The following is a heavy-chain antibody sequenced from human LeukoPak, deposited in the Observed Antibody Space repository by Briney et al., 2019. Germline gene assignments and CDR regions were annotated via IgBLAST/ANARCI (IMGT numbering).Heavy chain of an antibody. CDR3: ARHEGYCSSTSGGYCSGGIGY. J-gene: IGHJ4*02. CDR2: IYYSGST. CDR1: GGSISSSSYY. V-gene: IGHV4-39*01. Sequence: SETLSLTCTVSGGSISSSSYYWGWIRQPPGKGLEWIGSIYYSGSTYYNPSLKSRVTISVDTSKNQFSLKLSSVTAADTAVYYCARHEGYCSSTSGGYCSGGIGYWGQGTLVTVSS. D-gene: IGHD2-15*01.